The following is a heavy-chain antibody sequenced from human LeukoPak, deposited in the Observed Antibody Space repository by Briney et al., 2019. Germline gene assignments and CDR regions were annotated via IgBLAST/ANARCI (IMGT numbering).Heavy chain of an antibody. J-gene: IGHJ2*01. V-gene: IGHV3-7*02. CDR2: IMEDRNAK. Sequence: PRKGLEWVANIMEDRNAKYYVDSVEGRFTISRDNVKNSLSLQVNSLSAEDTAVYYCARSRFFFHADDGIRDVRSVSAFLLNRSSDL. D-gene: IGHD3-10*02. CDR3: ARSRFFFHADDGIRDVRSVSAFLLNRSSDL.